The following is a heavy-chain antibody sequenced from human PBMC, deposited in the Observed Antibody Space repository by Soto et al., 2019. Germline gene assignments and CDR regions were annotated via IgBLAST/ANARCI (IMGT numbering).Heavy chain of an antibody. J-gene: IGHJ4*02. CDR3: AMAMSTTSFRVLVH. Sequence: PGGSLRLSCGALGFSFTTYAMGGVRQGPGKGLEWVGIISGSSGNTYYVDSVKGRFTTSTDTSKTTRHLPMNPLRPEDTAIYYCAMAMSTTSFRVLVHWGPGTLVTVS. CDR1: GFSFTTYA. V-gene: IGHV3-23*01. D-gene: IGHD1-1*01. CDR2: ISGSSGNT.